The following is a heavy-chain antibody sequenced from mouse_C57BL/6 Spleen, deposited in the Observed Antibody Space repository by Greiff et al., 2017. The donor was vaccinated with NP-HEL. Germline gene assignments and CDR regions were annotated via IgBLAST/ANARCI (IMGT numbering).Heavy chain of an antibody. CDR1: GFTFSSYA. D-gene: IGHD4-1*01. Sequence: EVKLMESGGGLVKPGGSLKLSCAASGFTFSSYAMSWVRQTPEKRLAWVATISDGGSYTYYPDNVKGRFTISRDNAKNNLYLQMSHLKSEDTAMYYCASGVGLDYWGQGTTLTVSS. CDR2: ISDGGSYT. J-gene: IGHJ2*01. V-gene: IGHV5-4*03. CDR3: ASGVGLDY.